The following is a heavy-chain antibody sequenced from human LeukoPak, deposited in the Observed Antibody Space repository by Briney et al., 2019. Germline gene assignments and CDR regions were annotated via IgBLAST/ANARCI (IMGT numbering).Heavy chain of an antibody. CDR3: VRGGYTYSP. CDR2: IKPDGSEK. J-gene: IGHJ4*02. D-gene: IGHD5-18*01. CDR1: GFTFSTFH. Sequence: GGSLRLSCAASGFTFSTFHMSWVRQASGKGLEWVADIKPDGSEKYYVDSVRGRFTISRDNAKNSLYLQMNSLRAEDTAVYFCVRGGYTYSPWGQGTLVTVSS. V-gene: IGHV3-7*04.